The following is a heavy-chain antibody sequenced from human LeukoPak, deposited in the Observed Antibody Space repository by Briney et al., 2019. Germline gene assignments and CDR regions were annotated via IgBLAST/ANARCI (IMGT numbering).Heavy chain of an antibody. CDR1: GFTFTSSA. D-gene: IGHD1-26*01. CDR2: IVVGSGNT. J-gene: IGHJ4*02. Sequence: SVKVSCKASGFTFTSSAVQWVRQARGQRLEWIGWIVVGSGNTNYAQKFQERVTITRDMSTSTAYMELSSLRSEDTAVYYCARGVGPTTVFVYWGQGTLVTVSS. V-gene: IGHV1-58*01. CDR3: ARGVGPTTVFVY.